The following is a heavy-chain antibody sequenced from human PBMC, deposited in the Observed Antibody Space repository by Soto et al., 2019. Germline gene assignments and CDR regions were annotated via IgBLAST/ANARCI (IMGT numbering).Heavy chain of an antibody. Sequence: PGGSLRLSCAASGFSFSSAWMSWVRQAPGKGLEWVGRIKSKTDGGTTDYAAPVKGRFTISRDDSKNTLYLQMNSLETEDTAVYYCAKIMWDTAMVNPFDYWGQGTLVTVSS. CDR1: GFSFSSAW. CDR2: IKSKTDGGTT. D-gene: IGHD5-18*01. CDR3: AKIMWDTAMVNPFDY. V-gene: IGHV3-15*01. J-gene: IGHJ4*02.